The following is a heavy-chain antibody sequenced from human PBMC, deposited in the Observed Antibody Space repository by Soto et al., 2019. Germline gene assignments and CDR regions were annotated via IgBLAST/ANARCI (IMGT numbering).Heavy chain of an antibody. CDR3: ARDRRGNYYDSSGYYYFDY. J-gene: IGHJ4*02. D-gene: IGHD3-22*01. Sequence: GGSLRLSCAASGFTVSSNYMSWVRQAPGKGLEWVSVIYSGGSTYYADSVKGRFTISRDNSKNTLYLQMNSLRAEDTAVYYCARDRRGNYYDSSGYYYFDYWGQGTLVTVSS. V-gene: IGHV3-53*01. CDR2: IYSGGST. CDR1: GFTVSSNY.